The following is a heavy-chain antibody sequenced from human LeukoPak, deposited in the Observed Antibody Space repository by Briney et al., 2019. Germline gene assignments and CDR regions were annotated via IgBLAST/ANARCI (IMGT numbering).Heavy chain of an antibody. V-gene: IGHV1-69*05. CDR1: GGTFSSYA. CDR3: ARAKEMATIRSGLSAFDI. CDR2: IIPIFGTA. J-gene: IGHJ3*02. D-gene: IGHD5-24*01. Sequence: GASVKVSCKASGGTFSSYAISWVRQTPGQGLEWMGGIIPIFGTANYAQKFQGRVTITTDESTSTAYMELSSLRSEDTAVYYCARAKEMATIRSGLSAFDIWGQGTMVTVSS.